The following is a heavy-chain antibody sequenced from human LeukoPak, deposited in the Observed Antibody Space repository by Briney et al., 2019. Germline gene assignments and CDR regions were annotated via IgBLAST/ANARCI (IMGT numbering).Heavy chain of an antibody. D-gene: IGHD6-13*01. J-gene: IGHJ5*02. Sequence: SETLSLTCAVYGGSFSGYYWSWIRQPPGKGLEWIGEINHSGSTNYNPSLKSRVTISVDTSKNQFSLKLSSVTAADTAVYYCARSIAAAGTDSWFDPWGQGTLVTVSS. CDR3: ARSIAAAGTDSWFDP. CDR2: INHSGST. V-gene: IGHV4-34*01. CDR1: GGSFSGYY.